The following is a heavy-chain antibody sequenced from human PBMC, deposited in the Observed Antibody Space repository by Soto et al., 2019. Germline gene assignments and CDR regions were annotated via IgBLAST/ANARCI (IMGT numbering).Heavy chain of an antibody. Sequence: PGGSLRLSCAGSGFTPTTTPLSWVRQPPGKGLEWVTTISGTSSRTYYVDSVKGRFFISRDNSKNTVTLQMNNLTLDDTAVYYGACFFRYFDNWGQGTRVTVSS. CDR1: GFTPTTTP. CDR2: ISGTSSRT. D-gene: IGHD3-9*01. CDR3: ACFFRYFDN. V-gene: IGHV3-23*01. J-gene: IGHJ4*02.